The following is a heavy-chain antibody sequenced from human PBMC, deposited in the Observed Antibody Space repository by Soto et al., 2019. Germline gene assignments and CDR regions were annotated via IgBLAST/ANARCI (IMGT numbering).Heavy chain of an antibody. CDR3: ASPPVDYTILPNAFDI. CDR2: ISSSGSTI. CDR1: GFTFSDYY. J-gene: IGHJ3*02. V-gene: IGHV3-11*01. D-gene: IGHD3-3*01. Sequence: GGSLRLSCAASGFTFSDYYMSWIRQAPGKGLEWVSYISSSGSTIYYADSVKGRFTISRDNAKNSLYLQMNSLRAEDTAVYYCASPPVDYTILPNAFDIWGQGTMVTVSS.